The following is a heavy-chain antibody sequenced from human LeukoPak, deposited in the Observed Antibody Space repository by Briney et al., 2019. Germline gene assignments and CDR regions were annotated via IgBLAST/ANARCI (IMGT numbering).Heavy chain of an antibody. J-gene: IGHJ4*02. Sequence: GGSLRLSCAASGFTFSSYWMSWVRQPPGKGLEWVANIRQDGSEKYYVDSVKGRFTISRDNAKNSLYLQMNSLRAEDTAVYYCARNRIAVAGTLDYWGQGTLVTVSS. V-gene: IGHV3-7*01. CDR2: IRQDGSEK. D-gene: IGHD6-19*01. CDR1: GFTFSSYW. CDR3: ARNRIAVAGTLDY.